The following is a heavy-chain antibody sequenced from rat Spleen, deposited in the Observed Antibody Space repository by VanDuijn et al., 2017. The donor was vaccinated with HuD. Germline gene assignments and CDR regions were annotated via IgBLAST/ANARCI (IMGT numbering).Heavy chain of an antibody. V-gene: IGHV5-25*01. CDR3: ARAGYLRDWYFDF. Sequence: EVQLVESDGGLVQPGRSLKLSCAASGFTFDDHFMAWVRQAPAKGLEWVATISSGGGDTYYPDSVRGRFTISRDDAKSTLYLQMDSLRSADTATYYCARAGYLRDWYFDFWGPGTMVTVSS. CDR1: GFTFDDHF. D-gene: IGHD1-11*01. J-gene: IGHJ1*01. CDR2: ISSGGGDT.